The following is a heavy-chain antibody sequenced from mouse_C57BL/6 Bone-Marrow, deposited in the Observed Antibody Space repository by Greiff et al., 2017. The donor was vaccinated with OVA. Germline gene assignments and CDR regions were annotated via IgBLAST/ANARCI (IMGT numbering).Heavy chain of an antibody. D-gene: IGHD1-1*01. CDR1: GYTFTTYP. V-gene: IGHV1-47*01. CDR3: ARALDYYVTSSYAMDY. J-gene: IGHJ4*01. Sequence: VQLQQSGAELVKPGASVKMSCKASGYTFTTYPIEWVKQNHGKSLEWIGNFHPYNDDTKYDEKFKGKATLTVEKSSSTVYLVLSRLTADDSADYYCARALDYYVTSSYAMDYWGQGASLTVSS. CDR2: FHPYNDDT.